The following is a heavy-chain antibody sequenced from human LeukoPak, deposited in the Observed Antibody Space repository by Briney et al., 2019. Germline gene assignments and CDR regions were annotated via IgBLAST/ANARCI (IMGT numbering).Heavy chain of an antibody. D-gene: IGHD3-10*01. CDR1: GGSISSSSYY. Sequence: SETLSLTCTVSGGSISSSSYYWGWIRQPPGKGLEWIGSIYYSGSTYYNPSLKSRVTISVDTSKNQLSLKLSSVTAADTAVYYCARTSITMVRGVTRRWFDYWGQGTLVTVSS. J-gene: IGHJ4*02. CDR2: IYYSGST. CDR3: ARTSITMVRGVTRRWFDY. V-gene: IGHV4-39*07.